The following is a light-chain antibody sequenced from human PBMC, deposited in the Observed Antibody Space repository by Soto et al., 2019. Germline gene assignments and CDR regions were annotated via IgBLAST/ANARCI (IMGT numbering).Light chain of an antibody. J-gene: IGKJ1*01. Sequence: IVMTQSPATLSVSPGERATLSCRASQSFSSNLAWYQQTPGQAPRLLIHTTSTRATGIPARFSGSGSGTEFTLTISSLQSDDFATYYCQQYNSYSQTFGQGTKVDIK. CDR2: TTS. CDR3: QQYNSYSQT. CDR1: QSFSSN. V-gene: IGKV3D-15*01.